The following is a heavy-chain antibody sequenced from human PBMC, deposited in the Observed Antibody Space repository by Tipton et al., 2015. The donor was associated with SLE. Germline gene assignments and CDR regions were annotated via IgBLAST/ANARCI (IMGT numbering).Heavy chain of an antibody. CDR2: IKQDGSEK. J-gene: IGHJ4*02. Sequence: SLRLSCSASGFPFSSYAMTWVRQAPGKGLEWVANIKQDGSEKYYVDSVKGRFTISRDNAKNSLYLQMNSLRVEDTAVYYCARVVAFVSGGDYWGQGIQVTVSS. CDR1: GFPFSSYA. V-gene: IGHV3-7*01. D-gene: IGHD2-15*01. CDR3: ARVVAFVSGGDY.